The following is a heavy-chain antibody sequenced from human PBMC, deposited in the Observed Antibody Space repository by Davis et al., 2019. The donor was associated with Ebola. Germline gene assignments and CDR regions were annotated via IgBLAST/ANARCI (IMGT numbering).Heavy chain of an antibody. D-gene: IGHD2-8*01. CDR1: GYTFTSYH. V-gene: IGHV1-46*01. J-gene: IGHJ6*04. CDR2: INPSGGTT. Sequence: AASVKVSCKASGYTFTSYHMHWVRQAPGQGLEWMGIINPSGGTTSYAQKFQGRVTMTRDTSTSTVYMELSSLRSEDTAVYYCARAIRYCTNGVCYADGMDVWGKGTTVTVSS. CDR3: ARAIRYCTNGVCYADGMDV.